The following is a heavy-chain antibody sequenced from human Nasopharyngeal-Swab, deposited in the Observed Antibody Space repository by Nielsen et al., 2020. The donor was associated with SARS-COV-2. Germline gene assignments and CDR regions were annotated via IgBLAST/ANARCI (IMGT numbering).Heavy chain of an antibody. CDR2: LNHSGST. V-gene: IGHV4-34*01. CDR3: ARGTVYYYDSSGYYYYYYYGMDV. J-gene: IGHJ6*02. Sequence: RELLGWCVELNHSGSTNYNPSLKNRVTISVDTSKNQFSLKLSSVTAADTAVYYCARGTVYYYDSSGYYYYYYYGMDVWGQGTTVTVSS. D-gene: IGHD3-22*01.